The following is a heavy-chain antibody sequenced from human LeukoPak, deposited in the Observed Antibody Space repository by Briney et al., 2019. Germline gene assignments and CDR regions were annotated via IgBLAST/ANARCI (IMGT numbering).Heavy chain of an antibody. J-gene: IGHJ5*02. D-gene: IGHD2-2*02. CDR2: IYPGDSDS. CDR1: GYTFTNYW. Sequence: GESLKISCNGSGYTFTNYWIGWVRQMPGKGLEWMGIIYPGDSDSRYSPSFQDQVTMSVDKSISTAYLQWSSLKASDTAMYYCARGPYGYTSSATLGSYNWFDPWGQGSLVTVSS. CDR3: ARGPYGYTSSATLGSYNWFDP. V-gene: IGHV5-51*01.